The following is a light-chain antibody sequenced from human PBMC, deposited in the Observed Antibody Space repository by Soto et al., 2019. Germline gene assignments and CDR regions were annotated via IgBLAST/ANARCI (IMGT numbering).Light chain of an antibody. CDR1: QSVSSSY. V-gene: IGKV3-20*01. CDR3: QHCDTSWP. J-gene: IGKJ1*01. CDR2: GAS. Sequence: EIVLTQSPGTLSLSPGERATLSCRASQSVSSSYLAWYQQKPGQAPRLLIYGASSRATGIPDRFSGSGSGTEFTLTISGLQPDDFATYYCQHCDTSWPFGQGTKVDIK.